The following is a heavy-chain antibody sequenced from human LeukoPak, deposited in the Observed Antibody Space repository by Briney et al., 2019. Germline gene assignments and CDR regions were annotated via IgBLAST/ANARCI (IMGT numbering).Heavy chain of an antibody. CDR2: ISYDGSNK. D-gene: IGHD3-3*02. V-gene: IGHV3-30*04. CDR3: ARGISSWYLDY. Sequence: GGSLRLSCAGSGFTFNNYAMHWVRQAPGKGLEWVAVISYDGSNKFYADSVRGRFTISRDNSKNTLYLQMNSLRAEDTAVYYCARGISSWYLDYWGRGTLVTVSS. CDR1: GFTFNNYA. J-gene: IGHJ4*02.